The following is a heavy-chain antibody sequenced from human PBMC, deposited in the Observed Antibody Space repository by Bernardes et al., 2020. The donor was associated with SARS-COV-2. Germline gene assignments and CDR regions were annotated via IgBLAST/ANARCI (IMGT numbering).Heavy chain of an antibody. D-gene: IGHD3-22*01. CDR1: GYTFTGYY. CDR2: INPNSGGT. CDR3: ALPPTNYDRYGMDL. J-gene: IGHJ6*02. V-gene: IGHV1-2*02. Sequence: ASVKVSCKASGYTFTGYYMHWVRQAPGQGLEWMGWINPNSGGTNYAQKFQGRVTMTRDTSISTAYMELSRLRSDDTAVYYCALPPTNYDRYGMDLWGQGTTVTVSS.